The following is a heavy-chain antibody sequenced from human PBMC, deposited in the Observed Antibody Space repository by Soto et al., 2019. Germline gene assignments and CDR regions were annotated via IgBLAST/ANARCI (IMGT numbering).Heavy chain of an antibody. CDR2: VYYTGST. V-gene: IGHV4-59*01. CDR1: GGSMSGYY. CDR3: ARSIAVPSGHIDH. Sequence: QVQLQESGPGLVKPSETLSLTCRVSGGSMSGYYWSWVRLAPGKGLEWIGYVYYTGSTNYNPSLQSRVSISVDTSNKPLSLSLSLVTAADTAVYFCARSIAVPSGHIDHWGQGIRVTISS. J-gene: IGHJ4*02. D-gene: IGHD6-6*01.